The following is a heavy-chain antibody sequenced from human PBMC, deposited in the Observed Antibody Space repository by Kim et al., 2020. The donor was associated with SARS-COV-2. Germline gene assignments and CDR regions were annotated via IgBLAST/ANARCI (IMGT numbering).Heavy chain of an antibody. J-gene: IGHJ1*01. Sequence: YADSVKGRFIISRDTSKNTLHLPMNSLRAEDTAVYYCARHFGSSGSEFHHWGQGALVTVSS. CDR3: ARHFGSSGSEFHH. V-gene: IGHV3-23*01. D-gene: IGHD3-22*01.